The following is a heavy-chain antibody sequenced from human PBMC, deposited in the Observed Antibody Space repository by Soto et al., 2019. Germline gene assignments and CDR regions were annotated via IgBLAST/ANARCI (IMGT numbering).Heavy chain of an antibody. V-gene: IGHV3-23*01. D-gene: IGHD2-15*01. Sequence: RRLSCAASGFTFSSYAMGWVRQGPGKGLEWVAVVSIGGSTHYADSVRGRFTISRDNSKNTLSLQMNSLTAEDTAVYFCAKRRGAGGHFDYWGQGALVTVSA. J-gene: IGHJ4*02. CDR2: VSIGGST. CDR1: GFTFSSYA. CDR3: AKRRGAGGHFDY.